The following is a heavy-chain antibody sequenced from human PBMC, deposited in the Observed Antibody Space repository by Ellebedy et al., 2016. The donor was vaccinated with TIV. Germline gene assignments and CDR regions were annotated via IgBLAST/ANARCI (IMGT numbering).Heavy chain of an antibody. CDR1: GCTFSSYA. CDR2: IIPIFGKA. J-gene: IGHJ6*02. D-gene: IGHD5-18*01. CDR3: ARTAGIQLWLLRYYYYGMDV. Sequence: AASVKVSCKASGCTFSSYAISWVRQAPGQGLEWMGGIIPIFGKANYAQKLQGRVTITADESTSTAYMELSSLRSEDTAVYYCARTAGIQLWLLRYYYYGMDVWGQGTTVTVSS. V-gene: IGHV1-69*13.